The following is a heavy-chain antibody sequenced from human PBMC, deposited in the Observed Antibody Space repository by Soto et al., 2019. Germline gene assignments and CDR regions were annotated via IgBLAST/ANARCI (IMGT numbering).Heavy chain of an antibody. V-gene: IGHV4-61*01. J-gene: IGHJ4*02. Sequence: SETLSLTCTVSGGSVSSGIYYWIWIRQPPGKVLDWIGYIYYSGSTNYNPSLKSRVTISVDTSKNQFSLKLSSVTAADTAVYYCARERAYDFWSGIFRSYYFDYWGQGTLVTVSS. CDR2: IYYSGST. CDR1: GGSVSSGIYY. CDR3: ARERAYDFWSGIFRSYYFDY. D-gene: IGHD3-3*01.